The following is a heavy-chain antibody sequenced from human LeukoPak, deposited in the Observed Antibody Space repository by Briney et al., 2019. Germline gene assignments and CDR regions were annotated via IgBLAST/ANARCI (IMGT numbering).Heavy chain of an antibody. V-gene: IGHV4-4*07. D-gene: IGHD6-13*01. Sequence: SETLSLTCTVSGGSISRNYWSWIRQPGGKGLEWIGRIYTSGSTNYNPSLKSRVTMSVDTSKNQFSLRLSSVTAADTAVYYCAREGYSSSSHFDYRGQGTLVTVSS. CDR3: AREGYSSSSHFDY. J-gene: IGHJ4*02. CDR2: IYTSGST. CDR1: GGSISRNY.